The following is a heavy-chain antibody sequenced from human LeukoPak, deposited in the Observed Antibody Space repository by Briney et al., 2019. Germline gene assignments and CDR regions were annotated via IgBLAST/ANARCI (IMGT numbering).Heavy chain of an antibody. V-gene: IGHV3-66*01. J-gene: IGHJ4*02. CDR3: ARDKTAAEYYFDY. CDR1: GFTVSSNY. Sequence: GGSLRLSCAASGFTVSSNYMSWVRQAPGKGLEWVSVIYSGGSTYCADSVKGRFTISRDNSKNTLYLQMNSLRAEDTAVYYCARDKTAAEYYFDYWGQGTLVTVSS. D-gene: IGHD6-13*01. CDR2: IYSGGST.